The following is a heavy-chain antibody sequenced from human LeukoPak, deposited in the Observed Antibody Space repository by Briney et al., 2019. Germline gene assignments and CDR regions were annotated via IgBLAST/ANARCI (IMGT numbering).Heavy chain of an antibody. CDR3: AKAKSYYDSSGYYFDY. CDR1: GFTFDDYA. V-gene: IGHV3-9*03. CDR2: ISWNSGSI. J-gene: IGHJ4*02. D-gene: IGHD3-22*01. Sequence: GRSLRLSCAASGFTFDDYAMHWVRQAPGKGLEWVSGISWNSGSIGYADSVKGRFTISRDNAKNSLYLQMNSLRAEDMALYYCAKAKSYYDSSGYYFDYGGQGTLVTVSS.